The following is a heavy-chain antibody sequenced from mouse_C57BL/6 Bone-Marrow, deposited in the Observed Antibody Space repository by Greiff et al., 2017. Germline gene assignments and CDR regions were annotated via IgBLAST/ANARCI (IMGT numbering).Heavy chain of an antibody. D-gene: IGHD1-1*02. Sequence: DVKLVESGGGLVKPGGSLKLSCAASGFTFSSYAMSWVRQTPEKRLEWVATISDGGSYTYYPDNVKGRFTISGDNAKNNLYLQMSHLKSEDTAMYYCARERDLFLWAVDYWGQGTTLTVSS. CDR1: GFTFSSYA. V-gene: IGHV5-4*01. CDR3: ARERDLFLWAVDY. J-gene: IGHJ2*01. CDR2: ISDGGSYT.